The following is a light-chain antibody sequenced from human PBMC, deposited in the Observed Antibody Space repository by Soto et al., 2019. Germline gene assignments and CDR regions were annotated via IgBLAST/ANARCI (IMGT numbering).Light chain of an antibody. CDR2: GAS. CDR3: QHYNNWPLT. Sequence: EIVMTQSPATLSVSPGERATLSCRASQSVSSNLGWYQQKPGQAPRLLIFGASTRATGIPARFSGSGSGTDFTLTISSLQSEDFALYYCQHYNNWPLTFGQGTKVDI. CDR1: QSVSSN. V-gene: IGKV3-15*01. J-gene: IGKJ1*01.